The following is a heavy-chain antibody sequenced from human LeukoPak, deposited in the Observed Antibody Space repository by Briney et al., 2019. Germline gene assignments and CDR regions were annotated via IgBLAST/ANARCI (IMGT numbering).Heavy chain of an antibody. J-gene: IGHJ4*02. CDR3: ARDITMVRGVSDY. CDR2: ISYDGDTK. D-gene: IGHD3-10*01. Sequence: PGGSLRLSCAASGFTSSSYAMHWVRQGPGKGLEWVAVISYDGDTKYYAESVKGRFSISRDNSKNTVYLQMNNLRAEDTAVYYCARDITMVRGVSDYWGQGTLVTVFS. V-gene: IGHV3-30-3*01. CDR1: GFTSSSYA.